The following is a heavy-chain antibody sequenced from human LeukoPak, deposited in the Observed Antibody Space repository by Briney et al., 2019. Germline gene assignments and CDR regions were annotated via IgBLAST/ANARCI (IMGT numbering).Heavy chain of an antibody. CDR1: GGSFSGYY. CDR3: ARDGPISSGWYLRVSWFDP. J-gene: IGHJ5*02. Sequence: SGTLSLXCAVYGGSFSGYYWRWIRQTPGKGLEWIGEINHSGSTNYNPSLKSRVTISVDTSKNQFSLKLSSVTAADTAVYYCARDGPISSGWYLRVSWFDPWGQGTLVTVSS. CDR2: INHSGST. D-gene: IGHD6-19*01. V-gene: IGHV4-34*01.